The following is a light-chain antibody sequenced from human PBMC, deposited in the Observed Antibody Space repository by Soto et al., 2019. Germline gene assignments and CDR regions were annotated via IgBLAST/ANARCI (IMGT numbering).Light chain of an antibody. J-gene: IGKJ1*01. Sequence: DIPMTQSPSTLSASVGDRVTITCRASQSISSWLAWYQQKPGKAPRLLIYKASSLESGVPSRFSGSGSGTEFTLTISSLQPDDFASSFCPYYTRYWSFGQGPMVQIK. CDR1: QSISSW. CDR3: PYYTRYWS. V-gene: IGKV1-5*03. CDR2: KAS.